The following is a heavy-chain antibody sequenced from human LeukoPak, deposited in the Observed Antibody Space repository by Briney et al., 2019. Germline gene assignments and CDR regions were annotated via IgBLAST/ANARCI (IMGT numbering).Heavy chain of an antibody. D-gene: IGHD3-10*01. CDR3: AKDVGSFGIDY. V-gene: IGHV3-30*02. CDR1: GFTFSSFG. J-gene: IGHJ4*02. CDR2: IRFDGNTK. Sequence: PGGSLRLSCAASGFTFSSFGMHWVRQVPGKGLEWVAFIRFDGNTKYYADSVKGRFTISRDIPKNTLYLQMNSLRPEDTAVYFCAKDVGSFGIDYWGQGTLVTVSS.